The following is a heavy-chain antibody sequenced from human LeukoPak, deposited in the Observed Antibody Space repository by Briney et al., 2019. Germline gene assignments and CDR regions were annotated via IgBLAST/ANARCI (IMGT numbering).Heavy chain of an antibody. J-gene: IGHJ3*01. V-gene: IGHV3-23*01. CDR2: FSATDGNA. CDR1: GFTLSNSA. CDR3: AKGGRGGYNIAFDV. D-gene: IGHD5-24*01. Sequence: GGSLRLSCAASGFTLSNSAMTWVRQAPGKGLEWVSGFSATDGNANYADSVKGRFTISRDNSKNTLHLQMNSLRPEDTALYYCAKGGRGGYNIAFDVWGQGTTVTVSS.